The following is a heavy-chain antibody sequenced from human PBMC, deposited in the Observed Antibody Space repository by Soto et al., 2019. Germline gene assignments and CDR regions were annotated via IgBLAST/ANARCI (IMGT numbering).Heavy chain of an antibody. Sequence: ASVKVSCKASGGTFSSYAISCVRQAPGQGLEWMGWIIANNGITNYAQKFQGRVTMTTDTSTSTAYMELRSLRSDDTAVYYCARSSRDSSGFFAYWGQGTLVTVSS. V-gene: IGHV1-18*01. CDR3: ARSSRDSSGFFAY. CDR2: IIANNGIT. CDR1: GGTFSSYA. D-gene: IGHD3-22*01. J-gene: IGHJ4*02.